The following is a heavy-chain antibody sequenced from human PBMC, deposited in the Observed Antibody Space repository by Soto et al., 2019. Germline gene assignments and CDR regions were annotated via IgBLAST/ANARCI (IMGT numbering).Heavy chain of an antibody. J-gene: IGHJ6*02. CDR1: GGSISSGGYS. D-gene: IGHD2-8*01. Sequence: SETLSLTCAVSGGSISSGGYSWSWIRQPPGKGLEWIGYIYHSGSTYYNPSLKSRVTISVDRSKNQFSLKLSSVTAADTAVYYCARAQYCTNGVCSFPTDHYGMDVWGQGTTVTVSS. CDR3: ARAQYCTNGVCSFPTDHYGMDV. V-gene: IGHV4-30-2*01. CDR2: IYHSGST.